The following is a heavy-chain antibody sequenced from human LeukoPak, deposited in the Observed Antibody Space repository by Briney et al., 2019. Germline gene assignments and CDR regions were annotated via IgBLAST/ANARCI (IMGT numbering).Heavy chain of an antibody. J-gene: IGHJ4*02. V-gene: IGHV3-74*01. CDR1: GFTSSSYW. CDR3: ARAPGVVIDY. D-gene: IGHD3-3*01. Sequence: PGESLRLSCAASGFTSSSYWMHWVRHAPGKGLVWVSRINSDGSSTSYADSVKGRFTISRDNAKNTLYLQMNSLRAEDTAVYYCARAPGVVIDYWGQGTLVTVSS. CDR2: INSDGSST.